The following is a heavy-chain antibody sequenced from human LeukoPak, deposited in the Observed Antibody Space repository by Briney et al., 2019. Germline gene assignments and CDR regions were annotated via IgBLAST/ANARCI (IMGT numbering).Heavy chain of an antibody. J-gene: IGHJ4*02. CDR3: ARVKVWFGAAAFDTTQGQFDY. CDR1: GGSISSYY. D-gene: IGHD3-10*01. V-gene: IGHV4-4*07. CDR2: IYISGSGST. Sequence: SETLSLTCTVSGGSISSYYWSWIRQPAREGLEWIGGIYISGSGSTNYNPSLKSRVTMSVDTSKNQFSLKLSSVTAADTAVYYCARVKVWFGAAAFDTTQGQFDYWGQGTLVTVSS.